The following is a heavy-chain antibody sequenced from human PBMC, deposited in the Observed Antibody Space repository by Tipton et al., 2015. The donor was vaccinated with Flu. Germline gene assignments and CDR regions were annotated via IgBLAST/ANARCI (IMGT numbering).Heavy chain of an antibody. J-gene: IGHJ6*02. Sequence: SGFTFSSYAMSWVRQAPGKGLEWVSAISGSGGSTYYADSVKGRFTISRDNSKNTLFLQMNSLRAEDTAVYYCATAGGSSSLYYYYYGMDVWGQGTTVTVSS. CDR2: ISGSGGST. D-gene: IGHD6-6*01. CDR1: GFTFSSYA. V-gene: IGHV3-23*01. CDR3: ATAGGSSSLYYYYYGMDV.